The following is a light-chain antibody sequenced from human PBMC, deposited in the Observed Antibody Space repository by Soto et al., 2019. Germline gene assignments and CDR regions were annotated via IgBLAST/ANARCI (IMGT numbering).Light chain of an antibody. Sequence: EIVMTQFPATLSVSPGERATLSCRASQSVSSYLAWYQQNPDQAPRLLIYGASTRATGIPARFSGSGSGTEFTLTISSLQSEDFAVYYCQQYNNWSFTFGPGTKVDIK. J-gene: IGKJ3*01. CDR1: QSVSSY. CDR2: GAS. CDR3: QQYNNWSFT. V-gene: IGKV3-15*01.